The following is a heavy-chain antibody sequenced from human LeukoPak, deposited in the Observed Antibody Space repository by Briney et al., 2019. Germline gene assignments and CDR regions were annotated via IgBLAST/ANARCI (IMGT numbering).Heavy chain of an antibody. Sequence: GGSLRLSCAASGFTFSDYYIVWIRQSPGKGLEGVSYISSSGSTIYYADSVKGRFTISRDNAKNSLYLQMNSLRAEDTAVYYCARVPTIYYDSSGWYFDYWGQGTPVTVSS. CDR2: ISSSGSTI. V-gene: IGHV3-11*01. D-gene: IGHD3-22*01. CDR3: ARVPTIYYDSSGWYFDY. CDR1: GFTFSDYY. J-gene: IGHJ4*02.